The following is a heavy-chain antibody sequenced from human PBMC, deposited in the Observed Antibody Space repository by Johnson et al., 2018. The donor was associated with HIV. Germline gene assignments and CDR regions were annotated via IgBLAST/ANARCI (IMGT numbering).Heavy chain of an antibody. CDR3: TTDYHVVFGAFDI. J-gene: IGHJ3*02. V-gene: IGHV3-7*01. D-gene: IGHD1-14*01. CDR1: GFTFSSYW. CDR2: IKQDGSEK. Sequence: VQLMESGGGLVQPGGSLRLSCAASGFTFSSYWMSWVRQAPGKGLEWVANIKQDGSEKYYVDSVKGRFTISRDNAKNSLYLQMNSLRAEDTAVYYCTTDYHVVFGAFDIWGQGTMVTVSS.